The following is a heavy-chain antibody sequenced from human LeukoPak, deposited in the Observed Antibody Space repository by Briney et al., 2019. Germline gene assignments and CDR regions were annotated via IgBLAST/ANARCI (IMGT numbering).Heavy chain of an antibody. V-gene: IGHV3-23*01. CDR3: AKDFWSGYYPNY. CDR1: GFTFSSHA. Sequence: GGSLRLSCAASGFTFSSHAMSWVRQAPGKGLEWVSGSGSGGSTYYPDSVKGRFTISRDNSKNTLYLQMNSLRAEDTAVYYCAKDFWSGYYPNYWGQGTLVTVSS. CDR2: SGSGGST. J-gene: IGHJ4*02. D-gene: IGHD3-3*01.